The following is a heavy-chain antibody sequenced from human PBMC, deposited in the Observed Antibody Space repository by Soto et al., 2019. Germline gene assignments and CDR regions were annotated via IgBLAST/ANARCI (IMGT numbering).Heavy chain of an antibody. J-gene: IGHJ5*02. Sequence: SETLSLTCTVSGGSISSYYWSWIRQPPGKGLEWLGYIYYSGSTNYNPSLKSRVTISVNTSKNQFSLKLSSVTAADTAVYYCARYSNYVPFDPWGQGTLVTVSS. V-gene: IGHV4-59*08. CDR3: ARYSNYVPFDP. D-gene: IGHD4-4*01. CDR1: GGSISSYY. CDR2: IYYSGST.